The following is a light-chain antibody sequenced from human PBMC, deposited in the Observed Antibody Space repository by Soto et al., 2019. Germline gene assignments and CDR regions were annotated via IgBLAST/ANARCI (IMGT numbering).Light chain of an antibody. CDR3: QHYSSSPWT. Sequence: EIVLTQSPGTLSLSPGERATLSCRASQSVSSSYLAWYQQKPGQAPRLLIYGASSRATGIPDRFSGSGSGTDFTLTISRLEPEDFAVYYSQHYSSSPWTFGPGTKV. CDR2: GAS. CDR1: QSVSSSY. V-gene: IGKV3-20*01. J-gene: IGKJ1*01.